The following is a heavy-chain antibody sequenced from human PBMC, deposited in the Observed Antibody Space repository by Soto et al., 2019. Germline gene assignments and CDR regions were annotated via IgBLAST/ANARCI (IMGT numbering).Heavy chain of an antibody. Sequence: QVQLQESGPGLVKPSETLSLTCTVSGGSISSYYWSWIRQPPGKGLEWIGYIYYSGSTNHNPSLKSRVTISVDTSKNQFSLKLSSVTAADTAVYYCARDPGGERFGELLGYFDYWGQGTLVTVSS. D-gene: IGHD3-10*01. CDR3: ARDPGGERFGELLGYFDY. CDR2: IYYSGST. CDR1: GGSISSYY. V-gene: IGHV4-59*01. J-gene: IGHJ4*02.